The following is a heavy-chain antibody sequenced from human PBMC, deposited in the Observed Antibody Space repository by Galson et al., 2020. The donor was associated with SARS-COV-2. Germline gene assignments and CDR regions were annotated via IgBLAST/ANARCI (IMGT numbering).Heavy chain of an antibody. J-gene: IGHJ6*03. Sequence: NSGGSLRLSCAASGFTFSSYSMNWVRQAPGNGLEWVSSISSSSSYIYYADSVNGRFTISRDNAKNSLYLQMNSLRAEDTAVYYCARDPRYYDFWSGYYLNPGGYYYYYYYMDVWGKGTTVTVSS. D-gene: IGHD3-3*01. CDR2: ISSSSSYI. V-gene: IGHV3-21*01. CDR3: ARDPRYYDFWSGYYLNPGGYYYYYYYMDV. CDR1: GFTFSSYS.